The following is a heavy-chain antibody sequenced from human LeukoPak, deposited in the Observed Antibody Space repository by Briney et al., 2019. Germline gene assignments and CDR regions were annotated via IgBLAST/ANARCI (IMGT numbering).Heavy chain of an antibody. CDR2: ISAYNGNT. CDR3: ASTGGGNSLSWFDP. CDR1: GYTFTSYG. V-gene: IGHV1-18*01. D-gene: IGHD4-23*01. J-gene: IGHJ5*02. Sequence: ASVKVSCKASGYTFTSYGISWVRQAPGQGLEWMGWISAYNGNTNYAQKLQGRITMTTDTSTSTAYMELRSLRSDDTAVYYCASTGGGNSLSWFDPWGQGTLVTVSS.